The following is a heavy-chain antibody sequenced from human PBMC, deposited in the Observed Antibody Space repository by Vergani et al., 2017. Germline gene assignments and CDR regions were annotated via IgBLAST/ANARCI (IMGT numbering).Heavy chain of an antibody. J-gene: IGHJ4*02. CDR1: GFTFSNSA. V-gene: IGHV3-23*04. D-gene: IGHD3-22*01. Sequence: EVQLVESGGDLVNPGGSLRLSCAASGFTFSNSAVSWVRQAPGRGLAWVSSISGPGLSTYYADSVKGRFSISRDNSKNTVFLQMHSLRAEDTAIYYCAGPQGTSAYYYGGFDYWGQGILVTVSS. CDR3: AGPQGTSAYYYGGFDY. CDR2: ISGPGLST.